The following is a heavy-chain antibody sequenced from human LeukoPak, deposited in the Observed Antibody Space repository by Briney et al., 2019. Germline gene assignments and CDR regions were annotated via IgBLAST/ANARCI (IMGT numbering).Heavy chain of an antibody. V-gene: IGHV4-59*01. J-gene: IGHJ4*02. CDR1: GGSISSYY. CDR2: IYYSGST. D-gene: IGHD3-22*01. Sequence: SETLSLTCTVSGGSISSYYWSWIRQPPGKGLEWIGYIYYSGSTNYNPSLTSRVTISVDTSKNQFSLKLSSVTAADTAVYYCARHYDPRGEFDYWGQGTPVTVSS. CDR3: ARHYDPRGEFDY.